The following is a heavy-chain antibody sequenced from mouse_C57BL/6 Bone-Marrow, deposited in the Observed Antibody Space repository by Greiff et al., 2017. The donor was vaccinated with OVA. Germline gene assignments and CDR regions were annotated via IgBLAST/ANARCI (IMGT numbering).Heavy chain of an antibody. CDR3: ARQLRLRGGAMDY. Sequence: EVQLQQSVAELVRPGASVKLSCTASGFNIQNTYMHWVKQRPEQGLELIGRIDPANGNTKYAPKFQGKATITADTSSNTAYLQLSSLTSEDTAIYYCARQLRLRGGAMDYWGQGTSVTVSS. D-gene: IGHD3-2*02. V-gene: IGHV14-3*01. CDR1: GFNIQNTY. J-gene: IGHJ4*01. CDR2: IDPANGNT.